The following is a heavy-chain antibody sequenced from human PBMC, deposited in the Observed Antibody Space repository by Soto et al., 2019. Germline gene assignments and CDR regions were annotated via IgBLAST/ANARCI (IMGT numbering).Heavy chain of an antibody. D-gene: IGHD3-22*01. CDR1: GFTFSSYA. Sequence: GGSLRLSCAASGFTFSSYAMSWVRQAPGKGLEWVSAISGSGGSTYYADSVKGRFTISRDNSKNTLYLQMNSLRAEDTAVYYCAKVYDSSGYYYSVGNFDYWGQGTLVTVSS. CDR3: AKVYDSSGYYYSVGNFDY. J-gene: IGHJ4*02. V-gene: IGHV3-23*01. CDR2: ISGSGGST.